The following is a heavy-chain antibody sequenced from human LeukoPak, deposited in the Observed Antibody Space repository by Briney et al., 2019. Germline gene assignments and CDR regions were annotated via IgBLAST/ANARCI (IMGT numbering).Heavy chain of an antibody. V-gene: IGHV4-4*02. Sequence: SGTLSLTCAVSGGSIRSSNWWSWVRQPPGKGLEWIGEIYHSGSTNYNPSLKSRVTISVDKSKNQFSLKLSSVTAADTAVYYCASSRGYSYGYFDYWGQGTLVTVSS. CDR1: GGSIRSSNW. J-gene: IGHJ4*02. CDR2: IYHSGST. D-gene: IGHD5-18*01. CDR3: ASSRGYSYGYFDY.